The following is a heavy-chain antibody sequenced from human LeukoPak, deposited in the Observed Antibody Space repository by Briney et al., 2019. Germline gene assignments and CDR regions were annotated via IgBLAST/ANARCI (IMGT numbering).Heavy chain of an antibody. Sequence: PGESLRLSCAASGFTFSSYGMHWVRQAPGKGLEWVAFIRYDGSNKYYADSVKGRFTISRDNSKNTLYLQMNSLRAEDTAVYYCAKDYGLQAPFDAFDIWGQGTMVTVSS. J-gene: IGHJ3*02. CDR3: AKDYGLQAPFDAFDI. V-gene: IGHV3-30*02. CDR2: IRYDGSNK. D-gene: IGHD2-21*02. CDR1: GFTFSSYG.